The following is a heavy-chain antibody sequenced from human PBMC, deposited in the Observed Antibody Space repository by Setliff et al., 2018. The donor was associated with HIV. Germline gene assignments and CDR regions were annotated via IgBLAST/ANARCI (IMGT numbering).Heavy chain of an antibody. CDR1: GFTLDNYA. CDR3: VRAPPNSEY. CDR2: ISWNRGTT. J-gene: IGHJ4*02. Sequence: GGSLRLSCAASGFTLDNYAMSWVRQRPGEGLEWVASISWNRGTTTYADSVKGRFTISRDNAKNTLYLQMNSLRAEDTAVYFCVRAPPNSEYWGRGTLVTVSS. V-gene: IGHV3-9*01.